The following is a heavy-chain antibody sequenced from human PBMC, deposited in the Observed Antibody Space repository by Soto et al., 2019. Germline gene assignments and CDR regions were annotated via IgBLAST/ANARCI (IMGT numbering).Heavy chain of an antibody. Sequence: QVQLVQSGAEVEKPGASVNISCKASGYSFTNYPVHWVRQAPGQGLEWMGWINTANGDTKYSQKFQGRVAIARDTAANTAYMELYSLISEDTALYYCVSMDSVDFWGQGTLLTVSS. D-gene: IGHD2-15*01. CDR3: VSMDSVDF. CDR2: INTANGDT. V-gene: IGHV1-3*04. CDR1: GYSFTNYP. J-gene: IGHJ4*02.